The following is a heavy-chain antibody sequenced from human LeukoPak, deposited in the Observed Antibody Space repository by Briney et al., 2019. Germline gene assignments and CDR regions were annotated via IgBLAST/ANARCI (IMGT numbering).Heavy chain of an antibody. CDR2: ISWNSGSI. V-gene: IGHV3-9*01. Sequence: GGSLRLSCAASGFTFHQYAIHWVRQVPGKGLEWVSGISWNSGSIGYADSVRGRFTISRDNAKNSVHLQMNSLRAEDTALYYCAKDKAPLYSGYDWDLDFWGQGTLVIVSS. CDR1: GFTFHQYA. D-gene: IGHD5-12*01. CDR3: AKDKAPLYSGYDWDLDF. J-gene: IGHJ4*02.